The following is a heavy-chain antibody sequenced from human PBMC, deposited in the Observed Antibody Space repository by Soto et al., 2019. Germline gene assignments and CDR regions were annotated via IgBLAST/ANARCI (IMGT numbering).Heavy chain of an antibody. CDR1: GGTFSSYA. V-gene: IGHV1-69*12. Sequence: QVQLVQSGAEVKKPGSSVKVSCKASGGTFSSYAISWVRQAPGQGLEWMGGIIPIFGTANYAQKFQGRVTITADESTRTAYMEQSSLRSEDTAVYYCARESPRPFGYYYYGMDVWGQGTTVTVSS. J-gene: IGHJ6*02. CDR2: IIPIFGTA. CDR3: ARESPRPFGYYYYGMDV. D-gene: IGHD3-10*01.